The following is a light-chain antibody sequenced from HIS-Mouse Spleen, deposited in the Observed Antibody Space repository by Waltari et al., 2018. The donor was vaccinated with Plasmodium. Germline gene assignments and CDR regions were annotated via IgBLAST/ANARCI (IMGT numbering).Light chain of an antibody. CDR3: QVWDSSSDHYV. CDR2: EDS. CDR1: NIGSTL. J-gene: IGLJ1*01. Sequence: SYVLTQPPSVSVAPGQTARITCGGNNIGSTLVHRYQQKPGQAPVLVVYEDSDRPSGIPERFSGSNSGNTATLTISRVEAGDEADYYCQVWDSSSDHYVFGTGTKVTVL. V-gene: IGLV3-21*02.